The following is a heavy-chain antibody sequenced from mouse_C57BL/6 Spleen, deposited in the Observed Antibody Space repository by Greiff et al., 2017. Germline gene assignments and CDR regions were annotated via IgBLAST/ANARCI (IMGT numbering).Heavy chain of an antibody. CDR2: IDPETGGT. Sequence: QVQLQQSGAELVRPGASVTLSCKASGYTFTDYEMHWVKQTPVHGLEWIGAIDPETGGTAYNQKFKGKAILTADKSSSTAYMERRSLTSEDSAVYYCTREGVYAMDYWGQGTSVTVSA. J-gene: IGHJ4*01. V-gene: IGHV1-15*01. CDR3: TREGVYAMDY. CDR1: GYTFTDYE.